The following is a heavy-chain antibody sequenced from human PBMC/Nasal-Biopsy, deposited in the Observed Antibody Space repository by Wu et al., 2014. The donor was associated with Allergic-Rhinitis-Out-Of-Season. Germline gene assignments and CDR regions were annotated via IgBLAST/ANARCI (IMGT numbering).Heavy chain of an antibody. Sequence: TLSLTCSVSGGSVRSPDHYWNWVRQSPGKGLEWLGNIFYSGSDYYNPSLRSRLTISVDTSRNQFSLKVDSVSATDTAVYYCARVHEHSNSDFDFWGQGILVTVSS. D-gene: IGHD4-11*01. CDR1: GGSVRSPDHY. J-gene: IGHJ4*02. V-gene: IGHV4-30-4*08. CDR3: ARVHEHSNSDFDF. CDR2: IFYSGSD.